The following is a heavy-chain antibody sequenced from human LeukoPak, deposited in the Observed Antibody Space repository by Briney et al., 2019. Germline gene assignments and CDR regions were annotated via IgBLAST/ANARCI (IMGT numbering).Heavy chain of an antibody. V-gene: IGHV4-59*01. CDR3: ARVGRGDHTWGSYYCDH. Sequence: SETLSLTCTVSGDSFSSYHWSWLRQPPGKGLEWIGYISSSGSTSYNPSLKSRVTISVDTSKNQFSLKLTSETAADTAVYYCARVGRGDHTWGSYYCDHWGQGTLVSVSS. D-gene: IGHD3-16*01. J-gene: IGHJ4*02. CDR2: ISSSGST. CDR1: GDSFSSYH.